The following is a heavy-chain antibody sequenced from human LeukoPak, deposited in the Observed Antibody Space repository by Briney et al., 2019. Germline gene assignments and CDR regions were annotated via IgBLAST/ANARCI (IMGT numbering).Heavy chain of an antibody. CDR3: ARPFFEYSSSSSPRGTDY. CDR1: GFTVSSNY. Sequence: GGSLRLSRAASGFTVSSNYMSWVRQAPGKGLEWVSVIYSGGSTYYADSVKGRFTISRDNSKNTLYLQMNSLRAEDTAVYYCARPFFEYSSSSSPRGTDYWGQGTLVTVSS. V-gene: IGHV3-66*02. J-gene: IGHJ4*02. D-gene: IGHD6-6*01. CDR2: IYSGGST.